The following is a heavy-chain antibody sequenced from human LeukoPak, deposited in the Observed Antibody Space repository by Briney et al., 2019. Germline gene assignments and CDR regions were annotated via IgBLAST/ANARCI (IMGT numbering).Heavy chain of an antibody. V-gene: IGHV3-23*01. D-gene: IGHD7-27*01. Sequence: GGSLRLSCAASGFTFSSYTMSWVRQAPGKGLEWVSTITTSDSNTYYADSVKGRSTVSRDNSKNTLYLQMNSLRAEDTAVYYCAKDGGLWVSAHWGDSWGRGTLVTVSS. CDR3: AKDGGLWVSAHWGDS. CDR1: GFTFSSYT. J-gene: IGHJ4*02. CDR2: ITTSDSNT.